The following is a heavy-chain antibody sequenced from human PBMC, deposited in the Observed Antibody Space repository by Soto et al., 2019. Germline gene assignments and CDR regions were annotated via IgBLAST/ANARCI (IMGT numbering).Heavy chain of an antibody. CDR1: RFSFSEYG. V-gene: IGHV3-23*01. CDR2: MTGRGGSI. Sequence: EVQLLESGGALVQSGGSLRLSCAASRFSFSEYGMTWVRHSPGRGLEWVPAMTGRGGSIHYAESARGRSIISRDNSKNTLFVQMARLRAGGTAVYYCAKGVMYSTKGLGGWGQGTTVTV. J-gene: IGHJ6*02. CDR3: AKGVMYSTKGLGG. D-gene: IGHD2-15*01.